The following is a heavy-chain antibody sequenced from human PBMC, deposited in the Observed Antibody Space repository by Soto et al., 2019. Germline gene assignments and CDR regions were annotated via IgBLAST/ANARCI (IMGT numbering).Heavy chain of an antibody. CDR3: ARLSTGYSRSWCNY. Sequence: SETLSLTCTVSGGSIGSYYWSWIRQPPGKGLEWIGYISNSGGTNYNPSLKSRVTISVDTSKNQFSLKLSSVTAADTAVYYCARLSTGYSRSWCNYWGQGPLVTVSS. V-gene: IGHV4-59*08. D-gene: IGHD6-13*01. J-gene: IGHJ4*02. CDR2: ISNSGGT. CDR1: GGSIGSYY.